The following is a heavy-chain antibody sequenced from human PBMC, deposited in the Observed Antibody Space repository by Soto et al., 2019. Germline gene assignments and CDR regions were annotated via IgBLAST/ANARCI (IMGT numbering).Heavy chain of an antibody. Sequence: SQTLSLTCAISGDSVSSNSAAWNWIRQSPSRGLEWRGRTYYRSKWYNDYAVSVKSRIIINPDTSKNQFSLHLNSVTPEDTAVASFESASGSVLSYNYGLDVWGQGTRVTVSS. CDR3: ESASGSVLSYNYGLDV. CDR1: GDSVSSNSAA. V-gene: IGHV6-1*01. J-gene: IGHJ6*02. CDR2: TYYRSKWYN. D-gene: IGHD3-10*01.